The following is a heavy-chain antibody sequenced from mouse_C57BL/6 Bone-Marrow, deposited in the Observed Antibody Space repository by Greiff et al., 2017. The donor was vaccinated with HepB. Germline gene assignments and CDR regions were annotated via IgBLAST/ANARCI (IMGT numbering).Heavy chain of an antibody. CDR1: GFTFSDYG. Sequence: EVMLVESGGGLVKPGGSLKLSCAASGFTFSDYGMHWVRQAPEKGLEWVAYISSGSSTIYYADTVKGRFTISRDNAKNTLFLQMTSLRSEDTAMYYCAREITTVVADWGQGTTLTVSS. CDR2: ISSGSSTI. J-gene: IGHJ2*01. V-gene: IGHV5-17*01. CDR3: AREITTVVAD. D-gene: IGHD1-1*01.